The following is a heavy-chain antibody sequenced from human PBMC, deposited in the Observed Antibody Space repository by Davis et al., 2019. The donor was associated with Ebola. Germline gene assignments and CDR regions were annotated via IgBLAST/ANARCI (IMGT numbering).Heavy chain of an antibody. CDR1: GYTFTRYG. V-gene: IGHV1-18*01. J-gene: IGHJ4*02. Sequence: AASVKVSCKASGYTFTRYGISWVRQAPGQGLEWMGWISAYNGNTNYAQKLQGRVTMTTDTSTSTAYMELRSLRSDDTAVYYCARDSVLLWFRESPPDYWGQGTLVTVSS. CDR2: ISAYNGNT. D-gene: IGHD3-10*01. CDR3: ARDSVLLWFRESPPDY.